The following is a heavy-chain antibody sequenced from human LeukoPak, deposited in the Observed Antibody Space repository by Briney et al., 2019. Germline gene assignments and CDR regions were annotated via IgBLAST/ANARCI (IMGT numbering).Heavy chain of an antibody. D-gene: IGHD6-13*01. CDR1: GYTFTSYG. Sequence: ASVKVSCKASGYTFTSYGISWVRQAPGQGLEWMGWISAYNGNTNYAQKLQGRVTMATDTSTSTAYMELRSLRSDDTAVYYCARALAAAGPFDYWGQGTLVTVSS. J-gene: IGHJ4*02. V-gene: IGHV1-18*01. CDR2: ISAYNGNT. CDR3: ARALAAAGPFDY.